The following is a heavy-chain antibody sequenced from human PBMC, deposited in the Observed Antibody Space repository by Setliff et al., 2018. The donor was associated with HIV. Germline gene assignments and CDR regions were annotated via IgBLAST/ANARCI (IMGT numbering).Heavy chain of an antibody. CDR2: IIPIFGTR. CDR3: ATATYSVGSRFDY. Sequence: SVKVSCKASGGSISRSAISWVRQAPGQGLEWMGTIIPIFGTRNYARKFQGRVTITAEESTSTAYMEMSSLRAEDTAIYYCATATYSVGSRFDYWGQGTLVTVSS. V-gene: IGHV1-69*13. CDR1: GGSISRSA. D-gene: IGHD3-10*02. J-gene: IGHJ4*02.